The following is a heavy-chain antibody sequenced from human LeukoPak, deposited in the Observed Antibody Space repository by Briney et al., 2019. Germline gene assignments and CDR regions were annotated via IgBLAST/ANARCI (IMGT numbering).Heavy chain of an antibody. CDR2: ISGSGGST. CDR3: ARDTWLVRAFDI. Sequence: GGSLRLSCVVSGFTFSSYAMSWVRQAPGKGLEWVSGISGSGGSTYYADSVKGRFTISRDNTKNTLYLQMNSLRAEDTAVYYCARDTWLVRAFDIWGQGTMVTVSS. V-gene: IGHV3-23*01. J-gene: IGHJ3*02. D-gene: IGHD6-19*01. CDR1: GFTFSSYA.